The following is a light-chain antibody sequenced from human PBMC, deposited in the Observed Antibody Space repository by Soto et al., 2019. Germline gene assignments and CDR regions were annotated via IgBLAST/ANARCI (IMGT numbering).Light chain of an antibody. CDR2: GAS. CDR1: QSVSSSY. CDR3: QQYGSSPWT. J-gene: IGKJ1*01. Sequence: EIVLTQSPGTLSLSPGERATLSCRASQSVSSSYLAWYQQKPGQAPRLLIYGASSRATGIPDRFSGSGPGTDFTLTISRLEPEDFAVDYCQQYGSSPWTFGQGTKV. V-gene: IGKV3-20*01.